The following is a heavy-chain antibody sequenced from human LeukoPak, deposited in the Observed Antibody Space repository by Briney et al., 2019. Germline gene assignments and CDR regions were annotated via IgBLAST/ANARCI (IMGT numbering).Heavy chain of an antibody. CDR1: GFTFSSYW. Sequence: GGSLRLSCAASGFTFSSYWMSWVRQAPGKGLEWVANIKQDGSEKYYVDSVEGRFTISRDNAKNSLYLQMNSLRAEDTAVYYCARDKYYYDSSGYYGTNGGFDYWGQGTLVTVSS. D-gene: IGHD3-22*01. CDR2: IKQDGSEK. CDR3: ARDKYYYDSSGYYGTNGGFDY. J-gene: IGHJ4*02. V-gene: IGHV3-7*01.